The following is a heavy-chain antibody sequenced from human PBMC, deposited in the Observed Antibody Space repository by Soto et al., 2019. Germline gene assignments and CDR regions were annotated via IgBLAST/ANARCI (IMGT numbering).Heavy chain of an antibody. Sequence: QITLKESGPPLVKPTQTLTLTCTFSGFSLTTRGVGVGWIRQPPGKALEWLALIYWDDDEGYSPSLKSRLTITKDTXXXXXXXXXXXXXXXXXXXXXXXXXXXXXXYHFDYWGQGTLVTVSS. J-gene: IGHJ4*02. CDR3: XXXXXXXXYHFDY. V-gene: IGHV2-5*02. CDR2: IYWDDDE. CDR1: GFSLTTRGVG.